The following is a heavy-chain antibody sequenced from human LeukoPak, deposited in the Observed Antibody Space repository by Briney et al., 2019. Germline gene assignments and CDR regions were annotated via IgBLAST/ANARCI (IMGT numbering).Heavy chain of an antibody. Sequence: SSETLSLTCTVSGGSISSTTYYWGWIRPPPGQGLEWIGSCCYNGSTSYNHTLKSQVTISVETSQTMFSLRRISVTAADAAVYYCARHDRVYSNGGGVDHWGQGTLVTVSS. V-gene: IGHV4-39*01. D-gene: IGHD6-19*01. J-gene: IGHJ4*02. CDR1: GGSISSTTYY. CDR2: CCYNGST. CDR3: ARHDRVYSNGGGVDH.